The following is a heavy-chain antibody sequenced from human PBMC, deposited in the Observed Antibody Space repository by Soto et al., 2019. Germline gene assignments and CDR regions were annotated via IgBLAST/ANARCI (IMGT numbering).Heavy chain of an antibody. CDR2: IIPIFGTA. CDR1: GGTFSSYA. Sequence: QVQLVQSGAEVKKPGSSVKVSCKASGGTFSSYAISLVRQAPGQGLEWMVGIIPIFGTANYAQKFQGRVTITADESTRTAYMELSSLISEDTAVYYCARDTLGCTNGVCSPNYWGQGTLVTVS. D-gene: IGHD2-8*01. J-gene: IGHJ4*02. V-gene: IGHV1-69*12. CDR3: ARDTLGCTNGVCSPNY.